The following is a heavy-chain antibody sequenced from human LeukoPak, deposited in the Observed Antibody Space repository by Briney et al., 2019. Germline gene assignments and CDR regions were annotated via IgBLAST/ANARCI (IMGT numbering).Heavy chain of an antibody. V-gene: IGHV4-34*01. CDR3: ARGPPTDYYDSSGFFYVFDY. J-gene: IGHJ4*02. D-gene: IGHD3-22*01. CDR2: INHSGST. Sequence: SETLSLTCAVYGGSFSGYYWSWIRQPPGKGLEWIGEINHSGSTNYNPSLKSRVTISVDTSKNQFSLKLSSVTAADTAVYFCARGPPTDYYDSSGFFYVFDYWGQGTLVTVSS. CDR1: GGSFSGYY.